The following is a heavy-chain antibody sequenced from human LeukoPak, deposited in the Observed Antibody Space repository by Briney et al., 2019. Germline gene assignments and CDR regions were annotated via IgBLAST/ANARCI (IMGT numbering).Heavy chain of an antibody. CDR2: ISAYNGNT. D-gene: IGHD3-10*01. Sequence: ASVKVSCKASGYTFTSYGISWVRQAPGQGLEWMGWISAYNGNTNYAQKLQGRVTMTTDTSTSTPYMELRSLRSDDTAVYYCARVLTYYYGSGSYEATVSNWFDPWGQGTLVTVSS. CDR3: ARVLTYYYGSGSYEATVSNWFDP. V-gene: IGHV1-18*01. CDR1: GYTFTSYG. J-gene: IGHJ5*02.